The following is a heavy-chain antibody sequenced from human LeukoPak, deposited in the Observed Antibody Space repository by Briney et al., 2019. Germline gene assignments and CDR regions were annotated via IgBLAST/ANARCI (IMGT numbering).Heavy chain of an antibody. CDR3: ARKSSHFDSSGYFDY. CDR2: LGGNSGYT. J-gene: IGHJ4*02. Sequence: GGSLRLSCAASGFTFSSYAMSWVRQAPGKGLEWVSYLGGNSGYTYYADSVKGRFTVSRDNSKNTLSLQMNSLRAEDTAVYYCARKSSHFDSSGYFDYWGQGTRLTVSS. D-gene: IGHD3-22*01. V-gene: IGHV3-23*01. CDR1: GFTFSSYA.